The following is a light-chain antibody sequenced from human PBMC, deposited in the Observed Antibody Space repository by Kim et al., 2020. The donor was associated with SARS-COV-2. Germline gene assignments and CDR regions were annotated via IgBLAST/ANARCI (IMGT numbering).Light chain of an antibody. CDR1: RSASSNY. V-gene: IGKV3-20*01. Sequence: IVLTQSPGTLSLSPGERATLSCRTSRSASSNYLAWYQQKPGRAPKLLIYAASTRATGIPDRFNGSGSGTDFTLTISRLEPEDFAVYFCQQYGSSLLTFGGGTKVDIK. CDR2: AAS. CDR3: QQYGSSLLT. J-gene: IGKJ4*01.